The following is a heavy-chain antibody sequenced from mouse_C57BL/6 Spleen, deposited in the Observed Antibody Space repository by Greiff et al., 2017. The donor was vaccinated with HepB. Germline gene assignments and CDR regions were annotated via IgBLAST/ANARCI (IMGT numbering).Heavy chain of an antibody. CDR2: INPSNGGT. D-gene: IGHD2-5*01. Sequence: VQLQQPGTELVKPGASVKLSCKASGYTFTSYWMHWVKQRPGQGLEWIGNINPSNGGTNYNEKFKSKATLTLDKSSSTAYMQLSSLTSEDSAVYYCAFYYSNYLAWFAYWGQGTLVTVSA. CDR3: AFYYSNYLAWFAY. V-gene: IGHV1-53*01. J-gene: IGHJ3*01. CDR1: GYTFTSYW.